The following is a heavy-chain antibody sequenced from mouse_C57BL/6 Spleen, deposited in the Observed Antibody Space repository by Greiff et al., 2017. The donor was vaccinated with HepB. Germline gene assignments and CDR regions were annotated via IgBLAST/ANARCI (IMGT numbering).Heavy chain of an antibody. V-gene: IGHV5-4*01. CDR1: GFTFSSYA. CDR2: ISDGGSYT. CDR3: AREYDTFAY. Sequence: EVKLMESGGGLVKPGGSLKLSCAASGFTFSSYAMSWVRQTPEKRLEWVATISDGGSYTYYPDNVKGRFTISRDNAKNNLYLQMSHLKSEDTAMYYCAREYDTFAYWGQGTLVTVSA. D-gene: IGHD2-10*02. J-gene: IGHJ3*01.